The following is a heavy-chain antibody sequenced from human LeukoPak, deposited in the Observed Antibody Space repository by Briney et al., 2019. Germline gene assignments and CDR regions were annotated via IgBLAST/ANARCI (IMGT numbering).Heavy chain of an antibody. CDR1: GFTFSSYA. D-gene: IGHD4-17*01. CDR2: ILYDGSNK. CDR3: ARPPTVTTPRGSDAFDI. J-gene: IGHJ3*02. Sequence: PGGSLRLSCAASGFTFSSYAMHWVRQAPGKGLEWVAVILYDGSNKYYADSVKGRFTISRDNSKNTLYLEMNSLRAEDTAVYYCARPPTVTTPRGSDAFDIWGQGTMVTVSS. V-gene: IGHV3-30-3*01.